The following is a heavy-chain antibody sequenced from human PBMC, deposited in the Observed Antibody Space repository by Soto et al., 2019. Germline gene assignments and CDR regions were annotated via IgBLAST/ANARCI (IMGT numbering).Heavy chain of an antibody. CDR1: GYTFTSYG. CDR3: ASCFFKYYDFWSGLVL. J-gene: IGHJ4*02. D-gene: IGHD3-3*01. CDR2: ISAYNGNT. V-gene: IGHV1-18*01. Sequence: ASVKVSCKASGYTFTSYGISWVRQAPGQGLEWMGWISAYNGNTNYAQKLQGRVTMTTDTSTSTAYMELRSLRSDDTAVYYCASCFFKYYDFWSGLVLWGQGTLVTVSS.